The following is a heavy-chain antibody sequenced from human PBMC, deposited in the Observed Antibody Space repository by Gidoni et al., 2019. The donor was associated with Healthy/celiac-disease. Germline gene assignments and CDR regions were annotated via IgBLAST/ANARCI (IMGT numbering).Heavy chain of an antibody. CDR2: IYTSGRT. V-gene: IGHV4-61*02. Sequence: QVQLQETGPGLLKPSPTLSLTCTVSGGAISSGSYYWRWIRQPAGKGLEWSGRIYTSGRTNYHPSLKSRVTISVDTSKNQFALKLSSVSAADTAVYYCSRVVETYYYDSSGYYSSYYFDYWGQGTLVTVSS. J-gene: IGHJ4*02. D-gene: IGHD3-22*01. CDR1: GGAISSGSYY. CDR3: SRVVETYYYDSSGYYSSYYFDY.